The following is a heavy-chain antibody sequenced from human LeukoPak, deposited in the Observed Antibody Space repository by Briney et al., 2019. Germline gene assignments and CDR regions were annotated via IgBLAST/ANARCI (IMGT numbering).Heavy chain of an antibody. V-gene: IGHV4-59*01. J-gene: IGHJ6*03. CDR1: GGSMNSYY. CDR2: IYYSGST. CDR3: ARTTEGGYTYGYFYYYYMDV. Sequence: SETLSLTCTVSGGSMNSYYWSWIRQPPGKGLEWIGYIYYSGSTNYNPALNSRVTISVDTSESQFSLKLGSVTAADTAVYYCARTTEGGYTYGYFYYYYMDVWDKGTTVTISS. D-gene: IGHD5-18*01.